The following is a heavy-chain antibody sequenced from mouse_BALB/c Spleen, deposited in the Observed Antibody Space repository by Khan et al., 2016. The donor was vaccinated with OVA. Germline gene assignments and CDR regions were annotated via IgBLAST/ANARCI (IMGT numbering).Heavy chain of an antibody. J-gene: IGHJ3*01. Sequence: EVELVESGGDLVKPGGSLTLSCAASGFTFSTYGMSWVRQTPDKRLEWVATISSGGSYTYYSDSVKGRFTISSNNAKNTLNLQMRSLQAADTTMYYCTRIAYYYNSDGFAYWGQGTLVTVSA. CDR1: GFTFSTYG. CDR3: TRIAYYYNSDGFAY. V-gene: IGHV5-6*01. CDR2: ISSGGSYT. D-gene: IGHD1-1*01.